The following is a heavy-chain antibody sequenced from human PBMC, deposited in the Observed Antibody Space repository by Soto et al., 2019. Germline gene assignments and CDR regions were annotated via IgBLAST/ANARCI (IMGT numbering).Heavy chain of an antibody. Sequence: ASVKVSCKASGYTFTSYAMHWVRQAPGQRLEWMGWINAGNGKTKYSQKFQGRVTITRDTSASTAYMELGSLRSEDTAGYYCASGHAPYIVATPDYYYGMDVWGQGTTVTVSS. D-gene: IGHD5-12*01. CDR2: INAGNGKT. CDR3: ASGHAPYIVATPDYYYGMDV. V-gene: IGHV1-3*01. CDR1: GYTFTSYA. J-gene: IGHJ6*02.